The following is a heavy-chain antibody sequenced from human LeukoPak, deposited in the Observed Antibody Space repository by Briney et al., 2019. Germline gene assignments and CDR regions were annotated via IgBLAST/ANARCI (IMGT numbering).Heavy chain of an antibody. Sequence: PGGSLRLSCAASGFTFSSYSMNWVRQAPGKGLEWVSYISSSGSTIYYADSVKGRFTISRDNAKNSLYLQMNSLRAEDTAVYYCARAPAEWLPIGGYFDYWGQGTLVTVSS. J-gene: IGHJ4*02. D-gene: IGHD5-12*01. CDR2: ISSSGSTI. V-gene: IGHV3-48*04. CDR3: ARAPAEWLPIGGYFDY. CDR1: GFTFSSYS.